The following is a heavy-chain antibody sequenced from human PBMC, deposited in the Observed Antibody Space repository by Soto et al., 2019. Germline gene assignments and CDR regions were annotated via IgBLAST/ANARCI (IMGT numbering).Heavy chain of an antibody. Sequence: SGPTLVNPTQTLXLTCTFSGFSLNTGGMCVNWIRQPPGRALEWLARIDWDDDKFYSTSLKTRLTISKDTSRNQVVLTMTNMDPVDTGTYYCARIRYASSYYFDYWGQGTLVTVSS. V-gene: IGHV2-70*17. CDR2: IDWDDDK. CDR3: ARIRYASSYYFDY. D-gene: IGHD6-13*01. CDR1: GFSLNTGGMC. J-gene: IGHJ4*02.